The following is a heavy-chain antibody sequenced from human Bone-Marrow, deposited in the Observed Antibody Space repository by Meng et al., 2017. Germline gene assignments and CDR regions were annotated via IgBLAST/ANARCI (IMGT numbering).Heavy chain of an antibody. J-gene: IGHJ5*02. D-gene: IGHD6-13*01. CDR1: GGSFSGYY. CDR3: ARGLSKAAAGQKVGNWFDP. CDR2: INHSGST. Sequence: SETLSLTCAVYGGSFSGYYWSWIRQPPGKGLEWIGEINHSGSTNYNQSLKSRVTISVDTSKNQFSLKLSSVTDADTAVYYCARGLSKAAAGQKVGNWFDPWGQGTLVTVSS. V-gene: IGHV4-34*01.